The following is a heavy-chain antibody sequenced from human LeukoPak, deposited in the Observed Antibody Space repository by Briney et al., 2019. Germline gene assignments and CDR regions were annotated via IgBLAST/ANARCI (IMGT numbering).Heavy chain of an antibody. Sequence: PSGAPSLTFPVSGGALNSSNWWGLVRQPPGKGVEGVGGNYHSGSTNYNPSLKSRVTISVDKSKNQFSLKLSSVTAADTAVYYCARDTGEYYDSSGYDAFDIWGQGTMVTVSS. D-gene: IGHD3-22*01. CDR3: ARDTGEYYDSSGYDAFDI. CDR1: GGALNSSNW. CDR2: NYHSGST. V-gene: IGHV4-4*02. J-gene: IGHJ3*02.